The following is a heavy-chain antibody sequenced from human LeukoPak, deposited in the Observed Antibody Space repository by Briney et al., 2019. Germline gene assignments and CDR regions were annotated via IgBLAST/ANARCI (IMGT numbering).Heavy chain of an antibody. Sequence: ASVKVSCKASGYIFTSYAMHWVRQAPGQRLEWMGWINAGNGNTKYSQKFQGRVTITRDTSASTAYMELSSLKSEDTAVYYCAMNAEWELPIYYYGMDVWGQGTTITVSS. J-gene: IGHJ6*02. CDR3: AMNAEWELPIYYYGMDV. D-gene: IGHD1-26*01. CDR2: INAGNGNT. CDR1: GYIFTSYA. V-gene: IGHV1-3*01.